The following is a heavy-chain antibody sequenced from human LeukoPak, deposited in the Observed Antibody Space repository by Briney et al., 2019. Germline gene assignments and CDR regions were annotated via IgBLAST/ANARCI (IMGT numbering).Heavy chain of an antibody. D-gene: IGHD5-18*01. CDR3: ARFPNTAMVMGLEYYYYGMDV. J-gene: IGHJ6*02. CDR2: INPSGGST. CDR1: GYTFTSYY. Sequence: ASVTVSYTASGYTFTSYYIHWVRQAPGQGLEWMGIINPSGGSTSYAQKFQGRVTMTRDTSTSTVSMELSSLRSEDTAVYYCARFPNTAMVMGLEYYYYGMDVWGQGTTVTVSS. V-gene: IGHV1-46*01.